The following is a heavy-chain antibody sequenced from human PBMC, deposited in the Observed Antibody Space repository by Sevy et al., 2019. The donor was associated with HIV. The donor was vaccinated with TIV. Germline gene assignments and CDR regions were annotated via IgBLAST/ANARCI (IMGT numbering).Heavy chain of an antibody. CDR2: LWNDGSNK. J-gene: IGHJ4*02. V-gene: IGHV3-33*01. Sequence: GGSLRLSCAASGFTFSNYGMHWVRLAPGKGLEWVAGLWNDGSNKDYADSVKGRFTISRDNSKNTLYLQMNILRVEDTAVYFCARGADFNDRSAKRDFDYWGQGTLVTVSS. CDR1: GFTFSNYG. CDR3: ARGADFNDRSAKRDFDY. D-gene: IGHD3-22*01.